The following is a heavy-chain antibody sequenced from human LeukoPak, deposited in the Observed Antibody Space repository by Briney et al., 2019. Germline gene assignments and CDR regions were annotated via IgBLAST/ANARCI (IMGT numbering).Heavy chain of an antibody. Sequence: PSETLSLTCTVSGYSISSGYYGGWIRQPPGEGLGGIGSIYRSGDSYYNLCVKSRVTIPVDTSKNQSPLKLSFVTAADTAMYYCARARLRGNSPFAYCGQGALVTLPS. D-gene: IGHD5-18*01. CDR3: ARARLRGNSPFAY. J-gene: IGHJ4*02. V-gene: IGHV4-38-2*02. CDR1: GYSISSGYY. CDR2: IYRSGDS.